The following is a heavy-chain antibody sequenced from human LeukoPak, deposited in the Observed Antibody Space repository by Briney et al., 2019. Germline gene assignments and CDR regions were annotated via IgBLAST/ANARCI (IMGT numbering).Heavy chain of an antibody. V-gene: IGHV3-30*02. CDR1: GFIFSNYG. D-gene: IGHD3-10*01. J-gene: IGHJ4*02. CDR3: APGSSGTVDY. Sequence: GGSLRLSCAASGFIFSNYGLHWVRQAPGKGLNWVAFIRSDGDNKYYSDSVKGRFTISRDNSKNTLYLQMNSLRAEDTAVYYGAPGSSGTVDYWGQGTLVTVSS. CDR2: IRSDGDNK.